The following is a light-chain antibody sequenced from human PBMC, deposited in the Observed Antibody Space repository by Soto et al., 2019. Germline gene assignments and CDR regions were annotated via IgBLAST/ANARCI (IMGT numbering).Light chain of an antibody. CDR1: QGISSY. V-gene: IGKV1-9*01. CDR2: AAS. J-gene: IGKJ1*01. Sequence: IQLTQSPSSLSASVGDRVTITCRASQGISSYLAWYQQKPGKAPKLLIYAASTLQSGVPSTFSGSGSGTDFTLTISSLRPEDFATYYCQQVNSYPRTFGQGTKVEIK. CDR3: QQVNSYPRT.